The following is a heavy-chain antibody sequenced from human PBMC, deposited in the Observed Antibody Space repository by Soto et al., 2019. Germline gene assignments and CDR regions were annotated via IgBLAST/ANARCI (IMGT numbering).Heavy chain of an antibody. Sequence: EVQLVESGGGLVQPGGSLRLSCAASAFTFTNAWMYWVRQVPGKGLEWVGRIKSKGDGGTTDYAAPLIGRFSISRDDSKNTLYLQMNSLKTEDTAVYYCAPASYWYDRSVRYWGHGTLVTVSS. CDR1: AFTFTNAW. CDR2: IKSKGDGGTT. D-gene: IGHD3-22*01. V-gene: IGHV3-15*07. J-gene: IGHJ4*01. CDR3: APASYWYDRSVRY.